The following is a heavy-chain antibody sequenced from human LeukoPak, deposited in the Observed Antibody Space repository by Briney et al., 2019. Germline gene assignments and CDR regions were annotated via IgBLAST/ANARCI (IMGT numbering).Heavy chain of an antibody. CDR3: AKDLNYGDLLDY. CDR2: IRNDGRNK. J-gene: IGHJ4*02. CDR1: GFTFSSYW. Sequence: GGSLRLSCAASGFTFSSYWMSWVRQAPGKGLEWVAFIRNDGRNKYYTDSVKGRFTISRDNSKNTLYLQMNSLRAEDTAVYYCAKDLNYGDLLDYWGQGTLVTVSS. D-gene: IGHD4-17*01. V-gene: IGHV3-30*02.